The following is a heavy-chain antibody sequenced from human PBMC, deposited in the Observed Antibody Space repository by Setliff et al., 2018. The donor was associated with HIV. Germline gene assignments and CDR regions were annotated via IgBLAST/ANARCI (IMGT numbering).Heavy chain of an antibody. V-gene: IGHV4-39*01. Sequence: PSETLSLTCTVSGGSISSSSYYWGWIRQPPGKGLEWLGLIYYSGSTYYNPSLNRRVTISVDTSKNQFSLKLSSVTAADTAVYYCSRHERSIFGVTYSYYMDVWGKGTTVTVSS. CDR1: GGSISSSSYY. CDR3: SRHERSIFGVTYSYYMDV. CDR2: IYYSGST. D-gene: IGHD3-3*01. J-gene: IGHJ6*03.